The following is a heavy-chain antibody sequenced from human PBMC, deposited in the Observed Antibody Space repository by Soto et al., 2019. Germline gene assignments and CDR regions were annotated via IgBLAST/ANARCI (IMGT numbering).Heavy chain of an antibody. J-gene: IGHJ4*02. Sequence: QLQLQESGPGLVKPSDTLSLTCTVSGGSISTDSHYWGWIRQPPGKGLEWIGSVYYAGSTYKNPSLHSRVTISVDTSKNRFSLKLNSVTAADTAVYYCARRTHYGYYSFDYWGQGTLVTVSS. CDR2: VYYAGST. CDR1: GGSISTDSHY. D-gene: IGHD4-17*01. CDR3: ARRTHYGYYSFDY. V-gene: IGHV4-39*02.